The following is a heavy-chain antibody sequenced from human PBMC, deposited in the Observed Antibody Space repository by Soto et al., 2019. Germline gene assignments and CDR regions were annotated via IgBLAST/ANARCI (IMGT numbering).Heavy chain of an antibody. D-gene: IGHD2-21*02. Sequence: ALVKVSCKASGYTFTSYAMHWVRQAPGQRLEWMGWINAGNGNTKYSQKFQGRVTITRDTSASTAYMELSSLRSEDTAVYYCARNSGCDCYYAHNYYYYGINVWGQGTTVTVPA. V-gene: IGHV1-3*01. CDR3: ARNSGCDCYYAHNYYYYGINV. CDR1: GYTFTSYA. CDR2: INAGNGNT. J-gene: IGHJ6*01.